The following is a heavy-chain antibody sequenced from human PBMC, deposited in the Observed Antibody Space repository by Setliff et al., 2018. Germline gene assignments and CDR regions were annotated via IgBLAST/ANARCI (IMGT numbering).Heavy chain of an antibody. V-gene: IGHV1-18*01. Sequence: ASVKVSCKDSGYTFSTYGISWVRQAPGQGLEWMGWISAYNGNTNYAQRFQGRVTMTSDTSISTAYMELGRLRSDDTAVYFCARDGGGDSDAFDIWGQGTMVTVS. CDR2: ISAYNGNT. CDR1: GYTFSTYG. D-gene: IGHD3-16*01. CDR3: ARDGGGDSDAFDI. J-gene: IGHJ3*02.